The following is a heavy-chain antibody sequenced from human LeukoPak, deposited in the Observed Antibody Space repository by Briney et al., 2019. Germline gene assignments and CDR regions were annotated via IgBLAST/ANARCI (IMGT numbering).Heavy chain of an antibody. D-gene: IGHD3-3*01. CDR1: GFTFSSYA. Sequence: GGSLRLSCAASGFTFSSYAMSWVRQAPGKGLEWVSTISGSGDSTYYADSVKGRFTISRDNSKNTLYLQMSSLRAEDTAVYYCAKSHYDFWSGYYTGMEFDYWGQGTLVTVSS. J-gene: IGHJ4*02. CDR3: AKSHYDFWSGYYTGMEFDY. V-gene: IGHV3-23*01. CDR2: ISGSGDST.